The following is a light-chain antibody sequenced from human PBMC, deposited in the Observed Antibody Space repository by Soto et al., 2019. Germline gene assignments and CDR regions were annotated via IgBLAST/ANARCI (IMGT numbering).Light chain of an antibody. CDR1: QSFLYSSNNKNY. Sequence: DIVMTQSPDSLAVSLGERATINCRSSQSFLYSSNNKNYLAWYQQKPGQAPKLLIYWASTRESGVPDRFSGSGSGTDFTLTISSLQTEDVAVYFCQQYYSTPWTFGQGTRWIS. CDR2: WAS. V-gene: IGKV4-1*01. CDR3: QQYYSTPWT. J-gene: IGKJ1*01.